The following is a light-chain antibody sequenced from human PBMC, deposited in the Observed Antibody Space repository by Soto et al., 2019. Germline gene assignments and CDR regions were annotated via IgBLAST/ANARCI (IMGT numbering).Light chain of an antibody. CDR1: QVIGNY. Sequence: DIPMTQSPSSLSASVGDRVTITCRASQVIGNYLAWYQQKPGKVPKLLIYGASTLQSGVPSRFSGSGSGTDFTLTISSLQPEDVATYYCQKYNSGLITFGQGTRLEIK. CDR3: QKYNSGLIT. V-gene: IGKV1-27*01. J-gene: IGKJ5*01. CDR2: GAS.